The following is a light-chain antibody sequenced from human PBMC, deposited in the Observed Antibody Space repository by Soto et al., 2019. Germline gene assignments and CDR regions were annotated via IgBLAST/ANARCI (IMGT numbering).Light chain of an antibody. CDR1: SSDVAGYNY. V-gene: IGLV2-14*01. Sequence: QSALTQPASVSGSPGQSITISCTGTSSDVAGYNYVSWYQQHPGKAPKLMIYEVSNRPSGVSNRFSGSKSGNTASLTISGLQGEDEADYYCSSYAGSNNLVFGGGTKLTVL. CDR2: EVS. J-gene: IGLJ2*01. CDR3: SSYAGSNNLV.